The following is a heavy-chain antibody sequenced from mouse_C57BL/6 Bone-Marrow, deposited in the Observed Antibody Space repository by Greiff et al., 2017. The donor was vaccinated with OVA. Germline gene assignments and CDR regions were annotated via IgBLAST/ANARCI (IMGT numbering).Heavy chain of an antibody. CDR3: AKVPRGSSYYFDY. Sequence: EESGPGLVKPSQSLSLTCSVTGYSITSGYYWNWIRQFPGNKLEWMGYISYDGSNNYNPSLKNRISITRDTSKNQFFLKLNSVTTEDTATYYCAKVPRGSSYYFDYWGQGTTLTVSS. J-gene: IGHJ2*01. V-gene: IGHV3-6*01. CDR1: GYSITSGYY. D-gene: IGHD1-1*01. CDR2: ISYDGSN.